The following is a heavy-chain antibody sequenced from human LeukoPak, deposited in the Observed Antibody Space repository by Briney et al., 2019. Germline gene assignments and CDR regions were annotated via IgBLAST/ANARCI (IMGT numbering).Heavy chain of an antibody. CDR3: ARLSGRFGGATDS. V-gene: IGHV4-59*08. D-gene: IGHD3-16*01. Sequence: SETLSLTCTVSGGSISSYYWSWIRQPPGKGLEWIGYIYYSGSTNYNPSLKSRVTISVDTSKNQFSLKLSSVTAADTAVYYCARLSGRFGGATDSWGQGTLVTVSS. CDR2: IYYSGST. CDR1: GGSISSYY. J-gene: IGHJ4*02.